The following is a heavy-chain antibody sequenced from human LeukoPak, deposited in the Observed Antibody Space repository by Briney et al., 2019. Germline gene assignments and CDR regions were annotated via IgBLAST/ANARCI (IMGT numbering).Heavy chain of an antibody. V-gene: IGHV3-48*03. CDR3: ARVASYSSGWYWGGFDY. CDR1: GFTFSSYG. J-gene: IGHJ4*02. D-gene: IGHD6-19*01. CDR2: ISISGSTI. Sequence: GGSLRLSCAASGFTFSSYGMNWVRQAPGKGLEWVSYISISGSTIYYADSVKGRFTISRDNAKNSLYLQMNSLRAEDTAVYYCARVASYSSGWYWGGFDYWGQGTLVTVSS.